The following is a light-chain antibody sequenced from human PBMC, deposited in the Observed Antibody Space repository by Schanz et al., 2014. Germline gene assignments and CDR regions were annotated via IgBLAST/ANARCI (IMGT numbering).Light chain of an antibody. Sequence: EIVMTQSPATLSVSPGERATLSCRASQSVSRYLAWYQQKPGQAPRLLISDASTRATGVPARFSGSGSGTEFSLTISSLQSEDFGVYYCQQYDSLPWTFGQGTKVEIK. CDR3: QQYDSLPWT. V-gene: IGKV3-15*01. J-gene: IGKJ1*01. CDR1: QSVSRY. CDR2: DAS.